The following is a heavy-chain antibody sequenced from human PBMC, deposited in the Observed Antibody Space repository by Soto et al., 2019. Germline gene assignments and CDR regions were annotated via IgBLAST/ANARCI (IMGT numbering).Heavy chain of an antibody. Sequence: SETLSLTCTVSSGSISSGDYYWSWLRQPPGKGLEWIGYIFYSGSTYYNPSLKSRVTISVDTSKNQFSLKLSSVTAADTAVFYCARGRFGEIHDYWGQGTLVTVSS. J-gene: IGHJ4*02. CDR3: ARGRFGEIHDY. D-gene: IGHD3-10*01. CDR2: IFYSGST. V-gene: IGHV4-30-4*01. CDR1: SGSISSGDYY.